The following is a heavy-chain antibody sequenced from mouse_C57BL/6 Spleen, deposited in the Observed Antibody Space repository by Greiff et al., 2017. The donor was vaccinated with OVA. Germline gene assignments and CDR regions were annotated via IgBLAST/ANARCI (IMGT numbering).Heavy chain of an antibody. Sequence: QVQLQQSGAELVKPGASVKMSCKASGYTFTSYWITWVKQRPGHGLEWIGDIYPGSGSTNYNEKFKSKATLTVDTSSSTAYMQLRSLTSEDSAVYYCARLFDYDGAGFDYWGQGTTLTVSS. J-gene: IGHJ2*01. V-gene: IGHV1-55*01. CDR3: ARLFDYDGAGFDY. CDR2: IYPGSGST. CDR1: GYTFTSYW. D-gene: IGHD2-4*01.